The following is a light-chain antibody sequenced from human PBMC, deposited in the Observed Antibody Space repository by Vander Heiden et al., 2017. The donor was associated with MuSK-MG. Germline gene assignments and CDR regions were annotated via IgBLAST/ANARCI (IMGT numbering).Light chain of an antibody. CDR1: QSISSW. CDR3: QQENSYSWT. V-gene: IGKV1-5*03. J-gene: IGKJ1*01. Sequence: DIQMTQSPSTLSASVGDRVTITCRASQSISSWLAWYQQKPGKAPNLLIYKASSLESGVPSRFSGSGSGTEFTLTISSLHPDDFATYYCQQENSYSWTFGQGTKVEIK. CDR2: KAS.